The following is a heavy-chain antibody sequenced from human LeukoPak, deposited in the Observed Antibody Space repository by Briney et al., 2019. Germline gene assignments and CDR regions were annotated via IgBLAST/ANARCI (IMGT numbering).Heavy chain of an antibody. CDR1: GYDFANSW. J-gene: IGHJ4*02. D-gene: IGHD5-24*01. CDR2: IYPRDSDT. CDR3: ARGERAMATRKAGFDY. Sequence: GESLKISCTASGYDFANSWIGWVRQMPGKGLEWMGIIYPRDSDTIYSPSFQGQVTISADKFIRTAYLQWSSLTASDTAMYYCARGERAMATRKAGFDYWGQGTLVTVSS. V-gene: IGHV5-51*01.